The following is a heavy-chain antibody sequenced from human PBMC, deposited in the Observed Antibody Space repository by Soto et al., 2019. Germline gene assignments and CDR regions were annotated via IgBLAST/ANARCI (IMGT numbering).Heavy chain of an antibody. J-gene: IGHJ6*02. D-gene: IGHD3-10*01. CDR3: ARVPVSMVRGYGMDV. CDR2: ISSSGPYT. CDR1: GFTFNDYY. V-gene: IGHV3-11*06. Sequence: QVQLVESGGGLVKPGGSLRLSCAASGFTFNDYYMSWVRQAPGKGLEWVSYISSSGPYTKYGDSVKGRFTISRDNAKNSLYLQMSSLRVEDTAVYYCARVPVSMVRGYGMDVWGQGTTVTFSS.